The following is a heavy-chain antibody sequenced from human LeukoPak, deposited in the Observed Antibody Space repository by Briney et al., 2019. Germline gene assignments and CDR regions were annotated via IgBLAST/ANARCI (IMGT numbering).Heavy chain of an antibody. D-gene: IGHD2-15*01. CDR3: ARERVVVVAANFDY. V-gene: IGHV1-2*02. CDR1: GYTFTRYY. CDR2: INPNSGGT. J-gene: IGHJ4*02. Sequence: ASVKVSCKASGYTFTRYYMHWVRQAPGQGLEWMGWINPNSGGTNYAQKFQGRVTMSRDTSISTAYMELSRLRSDDTAVYYCARERVVVVAANFDYWGQGTLVTVSS.